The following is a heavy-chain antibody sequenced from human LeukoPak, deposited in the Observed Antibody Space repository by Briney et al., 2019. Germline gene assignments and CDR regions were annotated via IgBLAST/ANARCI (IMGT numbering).Heavy chain of an antibody. D-gene: IGHD3-10*01. Sequence: PGGSLRLSCAASGFTFSSYGMHWVRQAPGKGLEWVAFIRYDGSNKYYADSVKGRFTISRDNSKNTLYLQMNSLRAEDTAVYYCANLYGSGSIHGGYWGQGTLVTVSS. J-gene: IGHJ4*02. V-gene: IGHV3-30*02. CDR2: IRYDGSNK. CDR3: ANLYGSGSIHGGY. CDR1: GFTFSSYG.